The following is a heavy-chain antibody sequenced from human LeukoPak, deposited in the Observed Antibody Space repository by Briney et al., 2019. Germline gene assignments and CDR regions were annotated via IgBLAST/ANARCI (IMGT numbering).Heavy chain of an antibody. V-gene: IGHV3-33*01. CDR2: IWYDGSNK. J-gene: IGHJ5*02. Sequence: GRSLRLSCAASGFTFRSYGIHWVRQAPGKGLEWVAVIWYDGSNKYYADSVKGRFTISRDNSKNTLYLQMNSLRAEDTAVYYCARGGNYYGSSGWFDPWGQGTLVTVSS. CDR3: ARGGNYYGSSGWFDP. CDR1: GFTFRSYG. D-gene: IGHD3-10*01.